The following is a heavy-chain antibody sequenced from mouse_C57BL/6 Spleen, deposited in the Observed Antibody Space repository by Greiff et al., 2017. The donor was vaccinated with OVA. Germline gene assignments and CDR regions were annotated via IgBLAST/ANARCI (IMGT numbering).Heavy chain of an antibody. Sequence: VQLQQPGAELVKPGASVKMSCKASGYTFTSYWITWVKQRPGQGLEWIGDIYPGSGSTNYNEKFKSKATLTVDTSSSTAYMQLSSLTSEDSAVYYCARNSLDYYGSSYGAMDYWGQGTSVTVSS. J-gene: IGHJ4*01. CDR3: ARNSLDYYGSSYGAMDY. D-gene: IGHD1-1*01. CDR2: IYPGSGST. V-gene: IGHV1-55*01. CDR1: GYTFTSYW.